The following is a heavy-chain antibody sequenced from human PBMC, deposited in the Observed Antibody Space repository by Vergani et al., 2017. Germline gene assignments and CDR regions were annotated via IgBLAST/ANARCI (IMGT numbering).Heavy chain of an antibody. CDR2: IKSKTDGGTT. D-gene: IGHD7-27*01. CDR1: GFTFSNAW. V-gene: IGHV3-15*01. CDR3: AKGDSRTGEILYYYYGMDV. J-gene: IGHJ6*02. Sequence: EVQLVESGGGLVKPGGSLRLSCAASGFTFSNAWMSWVRQAPGKGLEWVGRIKSKTDGGTTDYAAPVKGRFTISRDNSKNTLYLQMNSLRAEDTAVYYCAKGDSRTGEILYYYYGMDVWGQGTTVTVSS.